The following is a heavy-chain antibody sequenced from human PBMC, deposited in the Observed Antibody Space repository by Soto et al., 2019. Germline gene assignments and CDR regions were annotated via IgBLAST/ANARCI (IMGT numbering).Heavy chain of an antibody. D-gene: IGHD2-2*01. CDR1: GFTFSSYA. CDR2: ISGSGVTT. Sequence: PGGSLRLSCAASGFTFSSYAMSWVRQAPGNGLEWVSAISGSGVTTYYADSVKGRFTISRDNSKNTLYLQMNSLRAEDTASYYCARDWDVGYCGSTSCYRFDYWGQGSLVTVSS. V-gene: IGHV3-23*01. J-gene: IGHJ4*02. CDR3: ARDWDVGYCGSTSCYRFDY.